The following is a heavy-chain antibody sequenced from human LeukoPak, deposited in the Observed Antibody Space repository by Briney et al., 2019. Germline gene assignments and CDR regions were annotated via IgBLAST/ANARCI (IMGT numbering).Heavy chain of an antibody. CDR2: ISWNSGSI. J-gene: IGHJ4*02. CDR3: AKGLRIAVAGEIDY. D-gene: IGHD6-19*01. CDR1: GFTFDDYA. V-gene: IGHV3-9*03. Sequence: PGGSLRLSCAASGFTFDDYAMHWVRQAPGKGLEWVSGISWNSGSIGYADSVKGRFTISRDNAKNSLYLQMNSLRAEDMALYYCAKGLRIAVAGEIDYWGQGTLVTVSS.